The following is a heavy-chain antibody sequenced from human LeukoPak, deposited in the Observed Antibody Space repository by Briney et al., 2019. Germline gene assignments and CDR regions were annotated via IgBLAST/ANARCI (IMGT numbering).Heavy chain of an antibody. CDR3: ARNILFSFDI. V-gene: IGHV3-53*01. CDR2: IYNDGST. J-gene: IGHJ3*02. D-gene: IGHD3-3*01. Sequence: GGSLRLSCAPSGLIASISYMRWAHQAPGKGLEWVSTIYNDGSTYYADSMKGRFTISRDNSKNTLYLQVNSLRAEDTAMYYCARNILFSFDIWGQGTMVTVSS. CDR1: GLIASISY.